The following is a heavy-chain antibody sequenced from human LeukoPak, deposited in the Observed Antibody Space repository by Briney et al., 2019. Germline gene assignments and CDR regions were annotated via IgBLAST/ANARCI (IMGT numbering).Heavy chain of an antibody. CDR3: ARVGRWTSLYYYYYMDV. CDR2: MSSGGSI. CDR1: GYSIGSGYF. V-gene: IGHV4-38-2*02. J-gene: IGHJ6*03. Sequence: SETLSLTCTVSGYSIGSGYFWSWIRQPAGKGLEWIGRMSSGGSIDYNPSLKSRVTMSLDTSRNQFSLKLRSVTAADTAVYYCARVGRWTSLYYYYYMDVWGKGTTVTVSS. D-gene: IGHD3/OR15-3a*01.